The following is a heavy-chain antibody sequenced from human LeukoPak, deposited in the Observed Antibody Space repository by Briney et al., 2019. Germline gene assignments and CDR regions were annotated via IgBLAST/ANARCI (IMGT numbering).Heavy chain of an antibody. CDR1: GGSISSYY. Sequence: SETLSLTCTVSGGSISSYYWSWIRQPPGKGLEWIGYIYYSGGTNYNPSLKSRVTISVDTSKNQFSLKLSSVTAADTAVYYCATSQWLSLLYYWGQGTLVTVSS. V-gene: IGHV4-59*01. CDR2: IYYSGGT. CDR3: ATSQWLSLLYY. D-gene: IGHD5-24*01. J-gene: IGHJ4*02.